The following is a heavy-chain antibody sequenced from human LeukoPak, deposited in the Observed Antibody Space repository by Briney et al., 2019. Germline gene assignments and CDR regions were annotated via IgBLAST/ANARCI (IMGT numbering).Heavy chain of an antibody. V-gene: IGHV3-30*03. CDR3: TRYDSSRFDH. CDR1: GFTFSGYG. CDR2: IAYDGSRK. Sequence: PGRSLRLSCAASGFTFSGYGMHWVRQAPGKGLEWVTGIAYDGSRKHYADSVKGRFTISRDNSRNTMDLQMNSLRVEDTAVYHCTRYDSSRFDHWGQGTLVIVSA. J-gene: IGHJ5*02. D-gene: IGHD3-3*01.